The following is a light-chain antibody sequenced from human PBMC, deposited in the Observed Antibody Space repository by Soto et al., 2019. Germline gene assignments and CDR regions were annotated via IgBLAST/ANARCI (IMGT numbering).Light chain of an antibody. CDR3: QHYGYPQWT. V-gene: IGKV3-20*01. J-gene: IGKJ1*01. CDR1: QSVSSSY. CDR2: GVS. Sequence: DIGMTQSPDSLAVSLVESATLSFRASQSVSSSYLAWYQQKPGQPPRLLIYGVSSRAYGIPDRFSGSGSGTDFTLTISRLEPEDFAVYYCQHYGYPQWTFGQGTKVDIK.